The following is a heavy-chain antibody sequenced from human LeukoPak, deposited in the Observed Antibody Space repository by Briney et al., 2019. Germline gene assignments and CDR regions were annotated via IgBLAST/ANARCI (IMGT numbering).Heavy chain of an antibody. D-gene: IGHD6-13*01. Sequence: ASVKVSCKASGYTFTGYYMHWVRQAPGQGLEWMGWINPNGGGTNYAQKFQGRVTMTRDTSISTAYMELSRLRSDDTAVYYCARVPIAAAGTSLDYWGQGTLVTVSS. CDR2: INPNGGGT. CDR3: ARVPIAAAGTSLDY. CDR1: GYTFTGYY. V-gene: IGHV1-2*02. J-gene: IGHJ4*02.